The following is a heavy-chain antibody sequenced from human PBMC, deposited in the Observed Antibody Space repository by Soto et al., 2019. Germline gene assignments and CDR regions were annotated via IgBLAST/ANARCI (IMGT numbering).Heavy chain of an antibody. V-gene: IGHV4-30-2*01. Sequence: TLSLTWAVCGGSISRGGYSWSWIRQPPGKGLEWIGYIYHSGSTYYNPSLKSRVTISVDRSKNQFSLKLSSVTAADTAVYYCARGGGPTGAYDSSGYYSMGDYGMDVWGQGTTVTVSS. CDR3: ARGGGPTGAYDSSGYYSMGDYGMDV. J-gene: IGHJ6*02. D-gene: IGHD3-22*01. CDR2: IYHSGST. CDR1: GGSISRGGYS.